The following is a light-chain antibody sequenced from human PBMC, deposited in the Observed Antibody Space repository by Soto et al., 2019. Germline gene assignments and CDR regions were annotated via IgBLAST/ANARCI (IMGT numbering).Light chain of an antibody. CDR1: QSVSSN. J-gene: IGKJ1*01. V-gene: IGKV3-15*01. Sequence: EIMMSQSPATLSVTTGERATLSCRASQSVSSNLAWYQQKPGQAPRLLIYGASTRATGIPARLSGSGSGTDFTLTISRLEPEDFAVYYCQQYGSSRTFGQGSKVDIK. CDR3: QQYGSSRT. CDR2: GAS.